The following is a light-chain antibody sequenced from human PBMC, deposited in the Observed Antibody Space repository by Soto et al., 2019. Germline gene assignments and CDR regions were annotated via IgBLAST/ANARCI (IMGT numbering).Light chain of an antibody. J-gene: IGKJ1*01. CDR1: PSVSIW. CDR3: QEYNGYSTWT. CDR2: DAS. Sequence: QMAQWDSAGSATVGGTVTSTCRARPSVSIWLAWYQKKPGKAPQVLIWDASTLQRGVPSRFSGSGSGTEFTLTLSSLQPEQFGAYSCQEYNGYSTWTFGQGTKVDIK. V-gene: IGKV1-5*01.